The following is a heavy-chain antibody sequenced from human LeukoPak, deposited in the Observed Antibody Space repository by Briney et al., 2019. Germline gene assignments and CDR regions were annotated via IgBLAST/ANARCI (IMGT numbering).Heavy chain of an antibody. V-gene: IGHV4-34*01. D-gene: IGHD2-21*02. CDR3: ATGGGDPHHYFDN. CDR2: INHSGST. J-gene: IGHJ4*02. CDR1: GGSFSGYY. Sequence: PSETLSLTCAVYGGSFSGYYWSWIRQPPGKGLEWIGEINHSGSTNYNPSLKSRVTISVDTSKTQSSLKLSSVTAADTAVYYCATGGGDPHHYFDNWGQGTLVTASS.